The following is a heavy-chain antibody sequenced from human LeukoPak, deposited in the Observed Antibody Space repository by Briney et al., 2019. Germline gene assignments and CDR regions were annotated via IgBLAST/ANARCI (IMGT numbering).Heavy chain of an antibody. CDR3: ARDSSSSKKKYGDYGIDY. Sequence: SETLSLTCTVSGGSISSYYWSWIRQPPGKGLEWIGYIYYSGSTNYNPSLKSRVTISVDTSKNQFSLKLSSVTAADTAVYYCARDSSSSKKKYGDYGIDYWGQGTLVTVSS. CDR1: GGSISSYY. CDR2: IYYSGST. V-gene: IGHV4-59*01. D-gene: IGHD4-17*01. J-gene: IGHJ4*02.